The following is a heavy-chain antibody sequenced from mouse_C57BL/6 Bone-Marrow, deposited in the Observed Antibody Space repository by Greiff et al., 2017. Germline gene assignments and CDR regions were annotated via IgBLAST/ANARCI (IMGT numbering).Heavy chain of an antibody. Sequence: EVLLVESGGGLVKPGGSLKLSCAASGFTFSSYSMSWVRQTPEKRLEWVATISDGGSYTYYPDNVKGRFTISRDNAKNNLYLQMSHLKSEDTAMYYCARDLDYYGHQGWFAYWGQGTLVTVSA. CDR2: ISDGGSYT. V-gene: IGHV5-4*01. J-gene: IGHJ3*01. D-gene: IGHD2-1*01. CDR3: ARDLDYYGHQGWFAY. CDR1: GFTFSSYS.